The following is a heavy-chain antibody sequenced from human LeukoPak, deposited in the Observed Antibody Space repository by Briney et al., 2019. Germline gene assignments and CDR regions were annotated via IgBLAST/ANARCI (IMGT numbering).Heavy chain of an antibody. V-gene: IGHV4-30-4*08. CDR3: ARGDVVVVAATGWYFDL. Sequence: PSQTLSLTCTVSGGSISSGDYYWSWIRQPPGKGLEWIGYIYYGGSTYYNPSLKSRVTISVDTSKNQFSLKLSSVTAADTAVYYCARGDVVVVAATGWYFDLWGRGTLVTVSS. CDR1: GGSISSGDYY. D-gene: IGHD2-15*01. CDR2: IYYGGST. J-gene: IGHJ2*01.